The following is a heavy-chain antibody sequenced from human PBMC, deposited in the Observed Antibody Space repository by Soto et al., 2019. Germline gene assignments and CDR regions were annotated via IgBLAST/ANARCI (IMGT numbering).Heavy chain of an antibody. D-gene: IGHD6-13*01. CDR2: IYYSGST. CDR1: GGSISSGGYY. CDR3: ARTRVMAAAGTRWFDP. J-gene: IGHJ5*02. V-gene: IGHV4-31*03. Sequence: SETRSLTCTVSGGSISSGGYYWSWIRQHPGKGLEWIGYIYYSGSTYSNPSIKRRVTISVDTSTNQFSLKLSSVTAADTAVYYCARTRVMAAAGTRWFDPWGQGTLVTVSS.